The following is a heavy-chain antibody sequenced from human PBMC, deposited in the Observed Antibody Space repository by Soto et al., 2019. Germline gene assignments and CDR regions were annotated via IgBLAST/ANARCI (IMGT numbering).Heavy chain of an antibody. D-gene: IGHD5-12*01. Sequence: SETLSLTCTVSGGSISSYYWSWIRQPPGKGLEWIGYIYYSGSTNYNPSLKSRVTISVDTSKNQFSLKLSSVTAADTAVYYFARDREDGYKLYNWFDPWGQGSLVTVSS. J-gene: IGHJ5*02. V-gene: IGHV4-59*01. CDR3: ARDREDGYKLYNWFDP. CDR1: GGSISSYY. CDR2: IYYSGST.